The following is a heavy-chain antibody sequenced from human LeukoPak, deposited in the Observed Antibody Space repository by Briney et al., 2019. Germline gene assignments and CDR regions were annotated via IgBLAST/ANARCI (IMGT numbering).Heavy chain of an antibody. CDR2: IIPIFGTA. CDR1: GGTFSSYA. V-gene: IGHV1-69*13. D-gene: IGHD5-18*01. Sequence: SVKVSCKASGGTFSSYAISWVRQAPGQGLEWMGGIIPIFGTANYAQKFQGRVTITADESTSTAYMELSSLRSEDTAVYYCARSDSGYSYGWYYFDYWGQGTLVTVSS. J-gene: IGHJ4*02. CDR3: ARSDSGYSYGWYYFDY.